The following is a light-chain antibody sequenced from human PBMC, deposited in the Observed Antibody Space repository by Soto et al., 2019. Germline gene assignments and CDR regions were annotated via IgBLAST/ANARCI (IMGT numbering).Light chain of an antibody. CDR1: SSNIASNY. Sequence: QLVLTQPPSVSAAPGQRVTISCSGTSSNIASNYVSWYQQFPGTAPRLLIYDDNKRPSGIPDRFSASKSGTSATLGITGLQSGDEADYYCGTWDSSLSGGVFGTGTKVTVL. CDR3: GTWDSSLSGGV. V-gene: IGLV1-51*01. CDR2: DDN. J-gene: IGLJ1*01.